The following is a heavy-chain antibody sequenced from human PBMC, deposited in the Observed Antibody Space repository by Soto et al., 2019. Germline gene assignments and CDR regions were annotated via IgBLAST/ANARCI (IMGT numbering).Heavy chain of an antibody. CDR2: ISGSGGST. CDR1: GFTFSSYA. J-gene: IGHJ4*02. CDR3: AKAIAGSYLRHYFDY. D-gene: IGHD3-16*02. V-gene: IGHV3-23*01. Sequence: GGSLRLSCAASGFTFSSYAMSWVRQAPGKGLEWVSAISGSGGSTYYADSVKGRFTISRDNSKNTLYLQMNSLRAEDTAVYYCAKAIAGSYLRHYFDYWGQGTLVTVSS.